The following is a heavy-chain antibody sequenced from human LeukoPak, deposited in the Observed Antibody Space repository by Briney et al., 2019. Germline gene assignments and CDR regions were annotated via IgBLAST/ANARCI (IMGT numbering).Heavy chain of an antibody. CDR2: IYSGGST. J-gene: IGHJ4*02. Sequence: GGSLRLSCAASGFTVSSNYMSWVRQAPGKGLEWVSVIYSGGSTYYADSAKGRFTISRDNSKNTLYLQMNSLRAEDTAVYYCARASSGYPDYWGQGTLVTVSS. D-gene: IGHD3-22*01. CDR3: ARASSGYPDY. CDR1: GFTVSSNY. V-gene: IGHV3-66*01.